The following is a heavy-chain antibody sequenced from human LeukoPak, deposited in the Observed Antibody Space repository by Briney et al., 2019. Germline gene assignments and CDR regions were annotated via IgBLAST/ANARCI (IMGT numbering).Heavy chain of an antibody. Sequence: ASVKVSCKASGYTFASYGISWVRQAPGQGLEWMGWISAYNGNTNCAQKLQGRVTMTTDTSTSTAYMELRSLRSDDTAVYDCATDSSKKERRDIVEVPDYWGQGTLVTVSS. CDR1: GYTFASYG. J-gene: IGHJ4*02. D-gene: IGHD2-2*01. CDR2: ISAYNGNT. CDR3: ATDSSKKERRDIVEVPDY. V-gene: IGHV1-18*01.